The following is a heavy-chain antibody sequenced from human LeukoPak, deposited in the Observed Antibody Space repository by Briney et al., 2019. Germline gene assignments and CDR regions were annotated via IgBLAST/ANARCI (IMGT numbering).Heavy chain of an antibody. V-gene: IGHV3-7*01. CDR2: IKQDGSEK. Sequence: GGSLRLSCAASGFTFSSYGMSWVRQAPGKGLEWVANIKQDGSEKYYVDSVKGRFTISRDNAKNSLYLQMNSLRAEDTAVYYCARDGWELGGQGTLVTVSS. CDR1: GFTFSSYG. CDR3: ARDGWEL. D-gene: IGHD1-26*01. J-gene: IGHJ4*02.